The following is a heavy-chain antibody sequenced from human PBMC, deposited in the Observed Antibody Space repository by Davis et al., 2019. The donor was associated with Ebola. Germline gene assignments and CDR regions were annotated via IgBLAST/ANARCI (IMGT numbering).Heavy chain of an antibody. D-gene: IGHD2-2*01. CDR2: IYHSGST. CDR1: GGSISSSSYY. V-gene: IGHV4-39*07. Sequence: MPSETLSLTCTVSGGSISSSSYYWGWIRQPPGKGLEWIGSIYHSGSTNYNPSLKSRVTISVDKSKNQFSLKLSSVTAADTAVYYCAGGKGVVVPAAEPYYYYYYGMDVWGQGTTVTVSS. J-gene: IGHJ6*02. CDR3: AGGKGVVVPAAEPYYYYYYGMDV.